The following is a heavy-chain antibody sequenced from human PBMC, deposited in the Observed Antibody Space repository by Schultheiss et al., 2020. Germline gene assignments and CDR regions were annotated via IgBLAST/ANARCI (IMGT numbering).Heavy chain of an antibody. J-gene: IGHJ4*02. D-gene: IGHD1-26*01. CDR1: GFAFADYD. V-gene: IGHV3-49*04. CDR2: IRSKAHGETT. CDR3: IKVGGSYGPH. Sequence: GGSLRLSCTASGFAFADYDMNWVRQAPGKGLEWVGFIRSKAHGETTEYAASVKGRFTISRDDSKSIAYLQMNSLKTEDTAVYYCIKVGGSYGPHWGQGTLVTVSS.